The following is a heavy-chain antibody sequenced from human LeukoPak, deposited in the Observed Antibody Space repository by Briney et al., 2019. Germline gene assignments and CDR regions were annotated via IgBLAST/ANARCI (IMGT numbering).Heavy chain of an antibody. Sequence: GGSLRLSCAASGFTFSSYGMHWVRQAPGKGLEWVAVISYDGSNINYAESVKGRFTISRDNSKNTLYLQVNSLRAEDTAVYYCAKDQYFVTGYYSHMDVWGKGTTVTISS. CDR2: ISYDGSNI. CDR1: GFTFSSYG. J-gene: IGHJ6*03. CDR3: AKDQYFVTGYYSHMDV. V-gene: IGHV3-30*18. D-gene: IGHD2-21*02.